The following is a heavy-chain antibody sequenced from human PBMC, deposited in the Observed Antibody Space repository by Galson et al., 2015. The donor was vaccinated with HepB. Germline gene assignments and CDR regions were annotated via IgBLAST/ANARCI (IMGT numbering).Heavy chain of an antibody. V-gene: IGHV7-4-1*02. Sequence: SVKVSCKASGYTFTSYAMNWVRQAPGQGLEWMGWINTNTGNPTYAQGFTGRFAFSLDTSVSTAYLQISSLKAEDTAVYYCARESHGSSWLYYYYYYMDVWGKGTTVTVSS. CDR2: INTNTGNP. D-gene: IGHD6-13*01. J-gene: IGHJ6*03. CDR3: ARESHGSSWLYYYYYYMDV. CDR1: GYTFTSYA.